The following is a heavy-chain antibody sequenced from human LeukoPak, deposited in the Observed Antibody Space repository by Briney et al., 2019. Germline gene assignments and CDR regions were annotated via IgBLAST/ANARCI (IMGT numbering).Heavy chain of an antibody. D-gene: IGHD3-22*01. Sequence: VRGYRVDRVGRGLIKKMEWVSSISSSGSTKYYAASLKGRFTISRDNARNSLYLQMSSLRAEDTAVYYCHYDSSGHDAFDIWGQGTMVTVPS. CDR1: VRGYR. CDR3: HYDSSGHDAFDI. V-gene: IGHV3-48*03. J-gene: IGHJ3*02. CDR2: ISSSGSTK.